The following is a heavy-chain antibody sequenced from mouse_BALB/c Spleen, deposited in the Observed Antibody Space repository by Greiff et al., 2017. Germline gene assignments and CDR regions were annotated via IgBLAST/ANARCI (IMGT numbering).Heavy chain of an antibody. Sequence: VKLVESGPGLVAPSQSLSITCTVSGFSLTSYGVHWVRQPPGKGLEWLGVIWAGGSTNYNSALMSRLSISKDNSKSQVFLKMNSLQTDDTAMYYCAREGDYDGTYWGQGTLVTVSA. CDR1: GFSLTSYG. V-gene: IGHV2-9*02. CDR3: AREGDYDGTY. J-gene: IGHJ3*01. D-gene: IGHD2-4*01. CDR2: IWAGGST.